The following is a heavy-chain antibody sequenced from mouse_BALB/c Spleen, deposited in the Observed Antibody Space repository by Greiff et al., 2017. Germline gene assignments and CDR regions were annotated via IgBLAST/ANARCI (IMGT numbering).Heavy chain of an antibody. CDR1: GFTFSSYG. V-gene: IGHV5-6*01. Sequence: DVHLVESGGDLVKPGGSLKLSCAASGFTFSSYGMSWVRQTPDKRLEWVATISSGGSYTYYPDSVKGRFTISRDNAKNTLYLQMSSLKSEDTATYYCARQRKEDYAMDYWGQGTSVTVSS. J-gene: IGHJ4*01. CDR3: ARQRKEDYAMDY. CDR2: ISSGGSYT.